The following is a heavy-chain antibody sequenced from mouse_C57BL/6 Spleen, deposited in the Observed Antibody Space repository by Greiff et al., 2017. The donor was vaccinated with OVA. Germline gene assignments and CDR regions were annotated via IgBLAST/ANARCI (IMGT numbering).Heavy chain of an antibody. CDR2: ISSGGSYT. CDR1: GFTFSSYG. D-gene: IGHD1-1*01. V-gene: IGHV5-6*01. CDR3: ARREDYGSSPYWYFDV. J-gene: IGHJ1*03. Sequence: EVQGVESGGDLVKPGGSLKLSCAASGFTFSSYGMSWVRQTPDKRLEWVATISSGGSYTYYPDSVKGRFTISRDNAKNTLSLQMSSLKSEDTAMYYCARREDYGSSPYWYFDVWGTGTTVTVSS.